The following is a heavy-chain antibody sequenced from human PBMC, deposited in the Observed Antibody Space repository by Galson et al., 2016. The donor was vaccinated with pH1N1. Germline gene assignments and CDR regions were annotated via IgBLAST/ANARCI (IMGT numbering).Heavy chain of an antibody. CDR1: GGSVSSYF. CDR3: ARGSRGWFDP. D-gene: IGHD3-10*01. CDR2: IYHTGDT. V-gene: IGHV4-59*02. J-gene: IGHJ5*02. Sequence: LSLTCSVSGGSVSSYFWSWIRRPPGKGLEWIGYIYHTGDTDYNPSLKSRVTMSVDTSKNQFSLRLTSLTAADTAVYYCARGSRGWFDPWGLGTQVTVSS.